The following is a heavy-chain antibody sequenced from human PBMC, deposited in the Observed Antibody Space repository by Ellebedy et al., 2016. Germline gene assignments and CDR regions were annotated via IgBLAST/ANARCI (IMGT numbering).Heavy chain of an antibody. CDR2: ISAGGTTI. CDR1: GFTFSSYA. J-gene: IGHJ4*02. Sequence: GESLKISCAASGFTFSSYAMRWVRQAPGKGLEWVSAISAGGTTIYYADSVKGRFTISRDNSKNTLYLQMNSLRTEDTAVYYCAQRDTSGWHSYWGQGTLVTVSS. V-gene: IGHV3-23*01. D-gene: IGHD6-19*01. CDR3: AQRDTSGWHSY.